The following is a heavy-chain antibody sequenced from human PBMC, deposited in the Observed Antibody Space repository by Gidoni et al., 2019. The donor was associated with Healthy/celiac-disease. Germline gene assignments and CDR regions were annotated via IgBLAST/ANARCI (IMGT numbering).Heavy chain of an antibody. CDR3: ARDYSNDLMGAPNWFDP. CDR1: GFTVSSNY. CDR2: IYSGGST. V-gene: IGHV3-66*01. Sequence: EVQLVESGGGLVQPGGSLRLSCAASGFTVSSNYMSWVRQAPGKGLEWVSVIYSGGSTYYADSVKGRFTISRDNSKNTLYLQMNSLRAEDTAVYYCARDYSNDLMGAPNWFDPWGQGTLVTVSS. D-gene: IGHD4-4*01. J-gene: IGHJ5*02.